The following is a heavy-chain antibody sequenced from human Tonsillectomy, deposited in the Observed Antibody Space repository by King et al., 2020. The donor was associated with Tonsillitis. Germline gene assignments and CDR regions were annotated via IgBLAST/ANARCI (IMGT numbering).Heavy chain of an antibody. CDR3: AKMGARINVVRGGPDFYYYGMDV. CDR1: GFTFSSYA. D-gene: IGHD3-10*01. CDR2: ISGSGGST. Sequence: VQLVESGGGLVQPGGSLRLYCAASGFTFSSYAMSWVRQAPGKGLEWVSAISGSGGSTYYADSVKGRFTISRDNSKNTLYLQMNSLRAEDTAVYYCAKMGARINVVRGGPDFYYYGMDVWGQGTTVTVSS. V-gene: IGHV3-23*04. J-gene: IGHJ6*02.